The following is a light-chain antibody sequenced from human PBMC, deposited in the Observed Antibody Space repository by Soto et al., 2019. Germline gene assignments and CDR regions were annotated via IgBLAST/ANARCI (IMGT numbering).Light chain of an antibody. Sequence: DIHMTQSPSTLSASVGDRVTITCRASQTINRWLAWYQQRPGKAPKVLIYEVSSLESGVPSRFSGSGSGTEFTLTSDSLQPDDFATYYCQHSGGGSTFGQGTKVEIK. CDR1: QTINRW. V-gene: IGKV1-5*01. J-gene: IGKJ1*01. CDR2: EVS. CDR3: QHSGGGST.